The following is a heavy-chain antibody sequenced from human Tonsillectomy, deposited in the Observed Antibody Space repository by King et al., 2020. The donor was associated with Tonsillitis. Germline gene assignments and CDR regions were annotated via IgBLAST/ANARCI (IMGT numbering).Heavy chain of an antibody. CDR1: GFTFSNAW. D-gene: IGHD3-22*01. Sequence: VQLVESGGDLVRPGGSLRLSCVASGFTFSNAWMSWVRQAPGKGLEWVGRSKSKTDGGTADYAAPVKGRFSISRDDSKKTLYLQMNSLITEDTAVYYCTVVYGMDVWGQGTTVTVSS. CDR3: TVVYGMDV. V-gene: IGHV3-15*01. CDR2: SKSKTDGGTA. J-gene: IGHJ6*02.